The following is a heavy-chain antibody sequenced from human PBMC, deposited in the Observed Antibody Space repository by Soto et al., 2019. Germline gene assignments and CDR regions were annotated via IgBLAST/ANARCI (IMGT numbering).Heavy chain of an antibody. CDR2: IYYSGST. V-gene: IGHV4-59*01. CDR3: ARGGHSSSWSFDY. Sequence: SETLSLTCTVSGGSISSYYWSWIRQPPGKGLEWIGYIYYSGSTNYNPSLKSRVTISVDTSKNQFSLKLSSATAADTAVYYCARGGHSSSWSFDYWGQGTLVTVSS. D-gene: IGHD6-13*01. CDR1: GGSISSYY. J-gene: IGHJ4*02.